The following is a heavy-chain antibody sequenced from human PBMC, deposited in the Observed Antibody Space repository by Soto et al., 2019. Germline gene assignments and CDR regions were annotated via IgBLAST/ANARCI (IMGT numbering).Heavy chain of an antibody. V-gene: IGHV1-18*01. CDR3: ARSVRCSGGSCYPYYFDY. CDR2: ISAYNGNT. D-gene: IGHD2-15*01. CDR1: GYTFTSYG. Sequence: QVQLVQSGAEVKKPGASVKVSCKASGYTFTSYGISWVRQAPGQGLEWMGWISAYNGNTNYAQKLQGRVTMTTDTYTSTAYMELRSLRSDATAVYYCARSVRCSGGSCYPYYFDYWGQGTLVTVSS. J-gene: IGHJ4*02.